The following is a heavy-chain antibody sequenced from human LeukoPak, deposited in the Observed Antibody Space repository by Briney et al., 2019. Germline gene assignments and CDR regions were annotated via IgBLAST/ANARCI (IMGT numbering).Heavy chain of an antibody. Sequence: SETLSLTCTVSGGSISSYYWSWIRQPPGKGPEWIGYIYYSGSTNYNPSLKSRVTISVDTSKNQFSLKLSSVTAADTAVYYCARSRGIAVAGTLSSFDYWGQGTLVTVSS. J-gene: IGHJ4*02. D-gene: IGHD6-19*01. CDR3: ARSRGIAVAGTLSSFDY. CDR1: GGSISSYY. V-gene: IGHV4-59*08. CDR2: IYYSGST.